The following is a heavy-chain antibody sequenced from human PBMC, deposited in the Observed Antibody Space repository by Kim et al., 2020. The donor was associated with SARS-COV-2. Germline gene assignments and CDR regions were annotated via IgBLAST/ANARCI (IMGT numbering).Heavy chain of an antibody. D-gene: IGHD1-26*01. V-gene: IGHV4-4*02. CDR2: IHYSGST. J-gene: IGHJ4*02. CDR1: GGSISSSNW. Sequence: SETLSLTCAVSGGSISSSNWWSWVRQPPGKGLEWVGEIHYSGSTKYNPSLKSRVTLSVDKPKNQFSLKMSSVTAADTAIYYCARSLVGATTFYFDYWGQGTLVTVSS. CDR3: ARSLVGATTFYFDY.